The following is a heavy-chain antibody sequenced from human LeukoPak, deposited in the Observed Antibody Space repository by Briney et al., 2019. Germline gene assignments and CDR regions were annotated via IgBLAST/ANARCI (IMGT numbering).Heavy chain of an antibody. CDR1: GYSISSGYY. V-gene: IGHV4-38-2*02. Sequence: SETLSLTCTVSGYSISSGYYWGWIRQPPGMGLEWIGSIIHSGSTYYNPSLNSRVSISLDTSKNQFSLRLSSVTAADTAVYYCARDSGTTGEVKFDPWGQGTLVTVSS. CDR3: ARDSGTTGEVKFDP. J-gene: IGHJ5*02. D-gene: IGHD3-10*01. CDR2: IIHSGST.